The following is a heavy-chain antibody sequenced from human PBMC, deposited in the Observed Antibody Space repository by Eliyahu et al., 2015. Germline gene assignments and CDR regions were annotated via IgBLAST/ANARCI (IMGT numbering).Heavy chain of an antibody. D-gene: IGHD6-19*01. CDR2: ITPIFGTA. CDR3: ARPSADNSGIAKPFDY. CDR1: GGTFSTYA. V-gene: IGHV1-69*01. Sequence: EVKKPGSSVKVSCKASGGTFSTYAFSWVRQAPGQGLEWMGGITPIFGTANYAQKFQGRVTITADESTSTAHMELSSLRSEDTAVYYCARPSADNSGIAKPFDYWGQGTLVTVSS. J-gene: IGHJ4*02.